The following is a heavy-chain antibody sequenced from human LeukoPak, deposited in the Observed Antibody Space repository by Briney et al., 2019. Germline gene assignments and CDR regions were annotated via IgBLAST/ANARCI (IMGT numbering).Heavy chain of an antibody. CDR1: GGSISSYY. CDR3: ARGMMVRGVIEFDY. Sequence: PSETLSLTCTVSGGSISSYYWSWIRQPPGKGLEWIGYIYYSGSTNYNPSLKSRVTISVDTSKNQFSLKLSSVTAADTAVYYCARGMMVRGVIEFDYWGQGTLVTVSS. V-gene: IGHV4-59*01. J-gene: IGHJ4*02. D-gene: IGHD3-10*01. CDR2: IYYSGST.